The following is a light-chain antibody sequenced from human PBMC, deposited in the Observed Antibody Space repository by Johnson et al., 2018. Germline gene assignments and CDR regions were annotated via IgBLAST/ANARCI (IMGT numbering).Light chain of an antibody. V-gene: IGLV1-51*02. CDR3: GTWDSSLSAGNV. Sequence: QSVLTQPPSVSAAPGQKVTISCSGSSSNIGNNYVSWYQQLPGTAPKLLIYENNKRPSGIPDRFSGSKSGTSATLGITGLQTGDEADDYCGTWDSSLSAGNVFGTGTKFTVL. J-gene: IGLJ1*01. CDR1: SSNIGNNY. CDR2: ENN.